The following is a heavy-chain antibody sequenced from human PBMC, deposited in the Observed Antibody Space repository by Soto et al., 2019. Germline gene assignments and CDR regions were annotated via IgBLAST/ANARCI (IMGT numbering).Heavy chain of an antibody. Sequence: SETLSLTCYVSGGSISSTNWWTWVRQPPGKGLEWIGEIYHTGNTNYNPSVRSRVTISVDKSNNEFSLNLRAVTAADTAVYYCATFFPRIDVRLLIIHTWGRGFLVTV. V-gene: IGHV4-4*02. D-gene: IGHD1-26*01. J-gene: IGHJ4*02. CDR1: GGSISSTNW. CDR2: IYHTGNT. CDR3: ATFFPRIDVRLLIIHT.